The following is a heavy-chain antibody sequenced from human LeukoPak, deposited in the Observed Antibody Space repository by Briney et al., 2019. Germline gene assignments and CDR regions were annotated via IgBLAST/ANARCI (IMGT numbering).Heavy chain of an antibody. CDR2: IYYSGST. CDR1: GGSISSGDYY. D-gene: IGHD3-3*01. CDR3: ARDQSGVVNRAFDI. Sequence: PSETLSLTCTVSGGSISSGDYYWSWIRQPPGKGLEWIGYIYYSGSTHYNPSLKSRVTISVDTSKNQFSLKLSSVTAADTAVYYCARDQSGVVNRAFDIWGQGTMVTVSS. J-gene: IGHJ3*02. V-gene: IGHV4-30-4*08.